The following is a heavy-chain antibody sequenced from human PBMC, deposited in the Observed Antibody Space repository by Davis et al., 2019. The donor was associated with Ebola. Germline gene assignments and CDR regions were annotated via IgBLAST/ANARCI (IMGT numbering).Heavy chain of an antibody. D-gene: IGHD3-22*01. Sequence: GESLKISCAASGFTFSGSAMHWVRQASGKGLEWVGRIRGKANSYATAYAASVKGRFTISRDDSKNTAYLQMNSLKTEDTAVYYCAKGSGSSGFRPLDVWGQGTTVTVSS. V-gene: IGHV3-73*01. CDR2: IRGKANSYAT. CDR1: GFTFSGSA. J-gene: IGHJ6*02. CDR3: AKGSGSSGFRPLDV.